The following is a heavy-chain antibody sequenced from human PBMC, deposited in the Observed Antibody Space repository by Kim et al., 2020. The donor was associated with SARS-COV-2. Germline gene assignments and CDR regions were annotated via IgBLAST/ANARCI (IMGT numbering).Heavy chain of an antibody. CDR1: GGSISSNNYC. CDR2: ICYSGST. Sequence: SETLSLTCTVSGGSISSNNYCWGWVRQPPGKGLNGIVSICYSGSTYYTPSLKSRITLSADMSKYQFSLKMNTVTAAVTAVYYCARREMRVVFLSAIDSWGEGGLVTAS. D-gene: IGHD3-3*01. J-gene: IGHJ4*02. V-gene: IGHV4-39*01. CDR3: ARREMRVVFLSAIDS.